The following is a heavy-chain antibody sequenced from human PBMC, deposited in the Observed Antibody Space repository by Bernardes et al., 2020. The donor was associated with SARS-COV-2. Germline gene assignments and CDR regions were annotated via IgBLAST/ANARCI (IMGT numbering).Heavy chain of an antibody. D-gene: IGHD7-27*01. CDR2: ISSSSSYI. J-gene: IGHJ6*02. CDR3: ARGGIEDHWGGYYRYDMDV. Sequence: GGSLRLSCTASGFTFSSYTMNWVRQAPGKGLEWVSSISSSSSYIYYVDSVKGRFTISRDNAKNSLYLQMNSLRVEDTAVYYCARGGIEDHWGGYYRYDMDVWGQGTTVTVSS. CDR1: GFTFSSYT. V-gene: IGHV3-21*01.